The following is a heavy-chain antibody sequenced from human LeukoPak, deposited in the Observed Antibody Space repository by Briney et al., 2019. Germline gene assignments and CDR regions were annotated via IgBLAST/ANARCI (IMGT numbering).Heavy chain of an antibody. V-gene: IGHV3-23*01. J-gene: IGHJ4*02. Sequence: PGGSLRLSCAASGFTFSSYAMSWVRQAPGKGLAWVSGVGNSGGGTYIADSVKGRFTISRDNSKNTLYLQMNSLRIEDTAVYYCAKLGDYFDTSGYYYGPDYWGQGTLVTVSS. CDR1: GFTFSSYA. CDR2: VGNSGGGT. CDR3: AKLGDYFDTSGYYYGPDY. D-gene: IGHD3-22*01.